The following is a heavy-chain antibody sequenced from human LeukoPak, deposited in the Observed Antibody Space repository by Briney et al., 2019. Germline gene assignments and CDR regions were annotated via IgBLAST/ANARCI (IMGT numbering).Heavy chain of an antibody. Sequence: GGSLRLSCAASGFTLSSYAMSGVRQAPGKGLEWVSAISGSGGSTYYADSVKGRFTISRDNSKNTLYLQMNSLRAEDTAVYYCAKDLGSRTSGSRVGNDYWGQGTLVTVSS. V-gene: IGHV3-23*01. CDR1: GFTLSSYA. CDR3: AKDLGSRTSGSRVGNDY. J-gene: IGHJ4*02. CDR2: ISGSGGST. D-gene: IGHD1-26*01.